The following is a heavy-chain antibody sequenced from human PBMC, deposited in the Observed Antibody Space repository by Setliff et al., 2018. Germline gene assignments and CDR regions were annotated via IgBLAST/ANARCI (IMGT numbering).Heavy chain of an antibody. V-gene: IGHV3-23*01. CDR3: ARDSGVGATPDDAFDI. J-gene: IGHJ3*02. D-gene: IGHD1-26*01. Sequence: GGSLRLSCAASGFTFSSYAMSWVRQAPGKGLEWVSAISGSGVSTYYADSVKGRFTISRDNSKNTLYLQMNSLRAGDTAVYYCARDSGVGATPDDAFDIWGQGTMVTVSS. CDR2: ISGSGVST. CDR1: GFTFSSYA.